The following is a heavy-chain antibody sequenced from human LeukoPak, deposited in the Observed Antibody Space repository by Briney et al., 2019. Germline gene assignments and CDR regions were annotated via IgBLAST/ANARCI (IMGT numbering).Heavy chain of an antibody. CDR3: ARSSIAARLSAFDI. Sequence: ASVKVSCKASGYTFTSYYMHWVRQAPGQGLEWMGIINPSGGSTSYAQKFQGRVTMTRDMSTSTVYMELSSLRSEDTAVYYCARSSIAARLSAFDIWAKGQWSPSPQ. CDR1: GYTFTSYY. CDR2: INPSGGST. V-gene: IGHV1-46*01. J-gene: IGHJ3*02. D-gene: IGHD6-6*01.